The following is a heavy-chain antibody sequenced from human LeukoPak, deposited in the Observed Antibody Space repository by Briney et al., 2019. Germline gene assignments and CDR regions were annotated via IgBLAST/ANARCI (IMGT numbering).Heavy chain of an antibody. CDR2: INTDGSST. V-gene: IGHV3-74*01. CDR3: ATETATAGWYYYGMDV. CDR1: GFTFSSYW. J-gene: IGHJ6*02. D-gene: IGHD1-1*01. Sequence: GGSLRLSCAASGFTFSSYWMHWVRQAPGKGLVWVSRINTDGSSTSYADSVKGRFTISRDNSKNTLYLQMNSLRGEDTAVYYCATETATAGWYYYGMDVWGQGTTVTVSS.